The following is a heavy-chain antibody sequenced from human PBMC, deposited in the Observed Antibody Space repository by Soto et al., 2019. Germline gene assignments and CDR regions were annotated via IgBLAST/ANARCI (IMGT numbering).Heavy chain of an antibody. Sequence: EVQLVESGGGLVQPGGTLRLSCAASGLTFSSYWMHWVRQAPGKGLVWVSRSNSDGSSTDYADSVKGRFTICRDNAKNTLYLQMNRLRAEDTAVCDCARDRGGDADYWGQGTLVTVSS. CDR3: ARDRGGDADY. CDR1: GLTFSSYW. J-gene: IGHJ4*02. V-gene: IGHV3-74*01. D-gene: IGHD3-16*01. CDR2: SNSDGSST.